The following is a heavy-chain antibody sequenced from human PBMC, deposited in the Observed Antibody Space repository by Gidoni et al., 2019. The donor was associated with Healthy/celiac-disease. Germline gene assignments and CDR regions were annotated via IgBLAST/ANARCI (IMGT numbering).Heavy chain of an antibody. D-gene: IGHD2-2*01. V-gene: IGHV3-23*01. CDR1: GFTFSSYA. J-gene: IGHJ6*02. Sequence: EVQLLESGGGLVQPGGSLRLSCAASGFTFSSYAISCGRQAPGKGLEWVSAISGSGGSTYYADSVKGRFTISRDNSKNTLYLQMNSLRAEDTAVYYCAKLGYCSSTSCPYYYYYGMDVWGQGTTVTVSS. CDR2: ISGSGGST. CDR3: AKLGYCSSTSCPYYYYYGMDV.